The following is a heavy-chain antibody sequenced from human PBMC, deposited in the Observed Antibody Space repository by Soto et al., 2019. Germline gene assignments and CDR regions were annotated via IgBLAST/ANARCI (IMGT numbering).Heavy chain of an antibody. V-gene: IGHV1-69*06. D-gene: IGHD3-9*01. CDR1: GGTFSSNA. J-gene: IGHJ4*02. CDR2: IIPIYASP. CDR3: AVDVTGSRSPLAH. Sequence: ASVKVSCKASGGTFSSNAISWVRQAPGQGLEWMGGIIPIYASPNYAQTFQGRVTVTADKATSTAYLELSRLKFADSAIYYCAVDVTGSRSPLAHWGQGPMVTVYS.